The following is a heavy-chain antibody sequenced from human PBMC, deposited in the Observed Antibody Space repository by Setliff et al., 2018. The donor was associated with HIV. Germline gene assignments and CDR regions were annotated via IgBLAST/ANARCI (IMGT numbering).Heavy chain of an antibody. Sequence: GESLKISCKGSGYSFTSYWVAWVRQMPGKGLEWMGIIYPDDSDTRYSPSFQDQVTISVDKSISTAYLQWSSLKASDTAMYYCARTIASRPKYYYYAMDFWGQGATVTVS. CDR3: ARTIASRPKYYYYAMDF. D-gene: IGHD6-6*01. V-gene: IGHV5-51*01. CDR1: GYSFTSYW. CDR2: IYPDDSDT. J-gene: IGHJ6*02.